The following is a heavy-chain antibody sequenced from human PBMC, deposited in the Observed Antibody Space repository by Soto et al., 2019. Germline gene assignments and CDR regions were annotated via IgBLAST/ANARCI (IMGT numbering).Heavy chain of an antibody. J-gene: IGHJ2*01. V-gene: IGHV1-46*03. CDR1: GYTFTTYF. Sequence: QVQLVQSGAEVKKPGASVKVSCKASGYTFTTYFIHWVRQAPGQGLEWMGLINPSGGSTSYAQKFRGRVTMTRDTSTSTVYMELSSLRSEDTAVYYCPSGIDTASAWYFDLWGRGTLVTVSS. CDR2: INPSGGST. D-gene: IGHD5-18*01. CDR3: PSGIDTASAWYFDL.